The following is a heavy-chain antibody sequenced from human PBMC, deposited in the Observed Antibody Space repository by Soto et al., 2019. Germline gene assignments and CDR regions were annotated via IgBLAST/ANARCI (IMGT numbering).Heavy chain of an antibody. CDR2: ISGSGIST. V-gene: IGHV3-23*01. D-gene: IGHD6-19*01. CDR1: GFTFSSYP. CDR3: AGNNTVAGRRRVAYWFDP. J-gene: IGHJ5*02. Sequence: EVQLLESGGGLVQPAGSLRLSCAASGFTFSSYPMSWVRQAPGKGLEWVSGISGSGISTYYGDSVMGRCTISRDKSKNTLCLRMNSLSVDDTAVYYCAGNNTVAGRRRVAYWFDPWGQGTLVTISS.